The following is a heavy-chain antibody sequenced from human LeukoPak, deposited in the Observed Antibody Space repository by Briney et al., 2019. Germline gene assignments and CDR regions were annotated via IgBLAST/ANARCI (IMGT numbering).Heavy chain of an antibody. CDR2: ISAYNGNT. Sequence: ASVKVSCKASGGTFSSYAISWVRQAPGQGLEWMGWISAYNGNTNYAQKLQGRVTMTTDTSTSTAYMELRSLRSDDTAVYYCARDPPSSSWYRTHFDYWGQGTLVTVSS. CDR3: ARDPPSSSWYRTHFDY. D-gene: IGHD6-13*01. CDR1: GGTFSSYA. J-gene: IGHJ4*02. V-gene: IGHV1-18*01.